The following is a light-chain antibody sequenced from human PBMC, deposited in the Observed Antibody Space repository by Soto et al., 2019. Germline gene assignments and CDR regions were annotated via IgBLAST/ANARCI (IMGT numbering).Light chain of an antibody. Sequence: EIVLTQSPATLSLSPGERATLSCRASHYISSDLAWYQHKPGQAPRLLIYGASSRATGIPDRFSGSGSGTDFTLTISRLEPEDFAVYYCQQYGSSPQITFGQGTRLEIK. J-gene: IGKJ5*01. CDR2: GAS. CDR1: HYISSD. CDR3: QQYGSSPQIT. V-gene: IGKV3-20*01.